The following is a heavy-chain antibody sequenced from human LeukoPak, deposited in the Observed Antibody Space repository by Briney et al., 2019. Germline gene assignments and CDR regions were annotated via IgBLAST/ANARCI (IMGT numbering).Heavy chain of an antibody. CDR2: ISSSSSYI. CDR3: ARNYGDYGIDN. CDR1: GFTFSSYN. V-gene: IGHV3-21*01. D-gene: IGHD4-17*01. J-gene: IGHJ4*02. Sequence: GGSLRLSCAASGFTFSSYNMTWVRQAPGKGLEWVSSISSSSSYIYYADSVKGRFTISRDNAKNSLYLQMNSLRAEGTAVYYCARNYGDYGIDNWGQGTLVTVSS.